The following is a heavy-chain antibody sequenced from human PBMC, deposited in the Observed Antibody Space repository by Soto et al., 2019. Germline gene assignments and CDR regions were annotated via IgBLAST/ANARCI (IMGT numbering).Heavy chain of an antibody. V-gene: IGHV4-59*08. Sequence: PSETLSLTCTVSGGSMTGNYWSWIRQPPGKGLEWIGYIHYSGSTNYNPSLKSRVTMSVDTSKNQFSLKLSSVTAADTAVYYCASHGYSYGPGDYYYYYMDVWCKGTTGTGSS. D-gene: IGHD5-18*01. CDR1: GGSMTGNY. CDR2: IHYSGST. J-gene: IGHJ6*03. CDR3: ASHGYSYGPGDYYYYYMDV.